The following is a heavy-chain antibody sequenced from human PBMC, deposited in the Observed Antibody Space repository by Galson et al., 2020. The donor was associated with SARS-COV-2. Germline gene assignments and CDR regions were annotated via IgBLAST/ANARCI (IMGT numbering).Heavy chain of an antibody. V-gene: IGHV3-30-3*01. Sequence: GSLRLSCAASGFTFSSYAMHWVRQAPGKGLEWVAVISYDGSNKYYADSVKGRFTISRDNSKNTLYLQMNSLRAEDTAVYYCARWGSQARMDVWGQGTTVTVSS. CDR2: ISYDGSNK. D-gene: IGHD3-16*01. CDR3: ARWGSQARMDV. CDR1: GFTFSSYA. J-gene: IGHJ6*02.